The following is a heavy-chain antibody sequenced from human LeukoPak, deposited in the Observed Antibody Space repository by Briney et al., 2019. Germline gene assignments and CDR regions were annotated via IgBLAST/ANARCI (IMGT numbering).Heavy chain of an antibody. Sequence: PGGSLRLSCAASGFAFSNYAMNWVRQAPGKGLEWVSATGFRSGTQYADSVKGRFTISRDDSKHTLYLQMNSLRAEDTAVYYCARDSRYDAFDIWGQGTMVTVSS. CDR3: ARDSRYDAFDI. CDR2: TGFRSGT. J-gene: IGHJ3*02. CDR1: GFAFSNYA. V-gene: IGHV3-23*01.